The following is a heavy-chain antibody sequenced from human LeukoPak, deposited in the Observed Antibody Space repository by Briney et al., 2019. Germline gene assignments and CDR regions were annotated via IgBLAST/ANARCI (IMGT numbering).Heavy chain of an antibody. J-gene: IGHJ4*02. D-gene: IGHD3-22*01. CDR2: INHSGST. V-gene: IGHV4-34*01. CDR1: GGSFSGYY. Sequence: SETLSLTCAVYGGSFSGYYWSWLRQPPGKGLEWLGEINHSGSTYYNPSLKSRVTISVDSSKNQFSLKLTSVTAADTAVYYCATLGEYYDSSGYYYNWGQGTLVTVSS. CDR3: ATLGEYYDSSGYYYN.